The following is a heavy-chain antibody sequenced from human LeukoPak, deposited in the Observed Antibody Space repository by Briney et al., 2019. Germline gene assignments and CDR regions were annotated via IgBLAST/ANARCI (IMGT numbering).Heavy chain of an antibody. D-gene: IGHD3-22*01. CDR2: IWYDGSNK. CDR3: ARDWFSPYYYDSSGYFLDY. CDR1: GFTFSSYG. Sequence: GGSLRLSCAASGFTFSSYGMHWVRQAPGKGLEWVAVIWYDGSNKYYADSVKGRFTISRDNSKNTLYLQMNSLRAEDTAVYYCARDWFSPYYYDSSGYFLDYWGQGTLVTVSS. V-gene: IGHV3-33*01. J-gene: IGHJ4*02.